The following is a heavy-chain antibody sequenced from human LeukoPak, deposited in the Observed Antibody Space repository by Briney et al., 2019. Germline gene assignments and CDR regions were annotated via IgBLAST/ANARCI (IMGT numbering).Heavy chain of an antibody. CDR1: GYTFTGYY. J-gene: IGHJ6*03. CDR3: ARGFRPKKYYYYYYYMDV. Sequence: ASVKVSCKASGYTFTGYYMHWVRQAPGQGLEWMGWINPNSGGTNYAQKLQGRVTMTTDTSTSTAYMELRSLRSDDTAVYYCARGFRPKKYYYYYYYMDVWGKGTTVTISS. CDR2: INPNSGGT. V-gene: IGHV1-2*02.